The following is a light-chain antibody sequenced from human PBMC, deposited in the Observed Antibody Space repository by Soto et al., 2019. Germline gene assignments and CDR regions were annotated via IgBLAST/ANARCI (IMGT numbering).Light chain of an antibody. CDR2: KAS. J-gene: IGKJ1*01. CDR3: QQYNVYWT. Sequence: DVQMTQSPSNLYSSFGDRVSITCRASQGINIWLAWYQQKPGRAPKLLIHKASTLESGVPSRFSGSGSGTEFTLTIDSLTPDDFATYYCQQYNVYWTFCQGTKVDIK. CDR1: QGINIW. V-gene: IGKV1-5*03.